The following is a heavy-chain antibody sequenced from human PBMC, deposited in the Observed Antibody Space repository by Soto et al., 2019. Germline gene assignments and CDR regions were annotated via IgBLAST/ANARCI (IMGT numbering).Heavy chain of an antibody. Sequence: GASVKVSCKASGYTFTSYYMHWVRQAPGQGLEWMGIINPSGGSTSYAQKFQGRVTMTRDTSTSTVYMELNSLRSEDTAVYYCAREGRDCSGGSCPRPQNYYHDYGMDVWGQGTTVTVSS. CDR3: AREGRDCSGGSCPRPQNYYHDYGMDV. CDR1: GYTFTSYY. J-gene: IGHJ6*02. V-gene: IGHV1-46*01. CDR2: INPSGGST. D-gene: IGHD2-15*01.